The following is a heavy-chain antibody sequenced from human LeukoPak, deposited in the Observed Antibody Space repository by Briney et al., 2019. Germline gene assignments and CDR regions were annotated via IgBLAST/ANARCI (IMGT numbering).Heavy chain of an antibody. CDR2: IYYSGST. Sequence: TSETLSLTCTVSGGSISSSSYYWGWIRQPPGKGLEWIGSIYYSGSTYYNPSLKSRVTISVDTSKNQFSLKLSSVTAADTAVYYCAIRIAAAGTLLTHFDYWGQGTLVTVSS. CDR1: GGSISSSSYY. V-gene: IGHV4-39*01. CDR3: AIRIAAAGTLLTHFDY. J-gene: IGHJ4*02. D-gene: IGHD6-13*01.